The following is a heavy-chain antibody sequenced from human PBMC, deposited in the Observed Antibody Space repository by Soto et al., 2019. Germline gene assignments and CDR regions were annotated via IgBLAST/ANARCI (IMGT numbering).Heavy chain of an antibody. D-gene: IGHD3-22*01. Sequence: SVKVSFKASGFTFTTSAVQWVRQVRGQRLEWIGWIVVGSGNTNFAQKFQERVTITRDMSTSTSYMELSSLRSEDTAVYYCAAARGDLSGYYFDYWGQGTLVTVSS. J-gene: IGHJ4*02. CDR3: AAARGDLSGYYFDY. V-gene: IGHV1-58*01. CDR2: IVVGSGNT. CDR1: GFTFTTSA.